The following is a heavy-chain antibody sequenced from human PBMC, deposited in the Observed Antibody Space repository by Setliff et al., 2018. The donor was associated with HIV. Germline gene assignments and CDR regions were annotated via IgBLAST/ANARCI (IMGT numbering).Heavy chain of an antibody. Sequence: ASVKVSCKASGYTFTSYGISWVRQAPGQGLEWMGWISAYNGNTNYAQKLQGRVTMTTDTSTSTAYMELRSLRSDDTAVYYCARDLAGYYDFWGGYPGYAFDIWGQGTMVTVSS. V-gene: IGHV1-18*01. CDR2: ISAYNGNT. CDR3: ARDLAGYYDFWGGYPGYAFDI. J-gene: IGHJ3*02. D-gene: IGHD3-3*01. CDR1: GYTFTSYG.